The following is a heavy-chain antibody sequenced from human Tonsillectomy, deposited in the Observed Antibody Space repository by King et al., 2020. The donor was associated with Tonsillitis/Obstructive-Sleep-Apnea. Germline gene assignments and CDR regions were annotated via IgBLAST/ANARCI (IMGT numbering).Heavy chain of an antibody. CDR3: AIEVPKGRYYYYMDV. Sequence: VQLQQWGAGLLKPSETLSLTCAVYGGSFSGYYWSWIRQPPGKGLEWIGEINHSGSTNYNPSLKSRVTLSVDTSKNQFCLKLSSVTGADTAVYYCAIEVPKGRYYYYMDVLGKGTTVTVSS. J-gene: IGHJ6*03. D-gene: IGHD2-2*01. V-gene: IGHV4-34*01. CDR2: INHSGST. CDR1: GGSFSGYY.